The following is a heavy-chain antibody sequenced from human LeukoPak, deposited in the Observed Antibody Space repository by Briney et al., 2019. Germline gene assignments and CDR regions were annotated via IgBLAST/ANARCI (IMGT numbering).Heavy chain of an antibody. Sequence: ASVKVSCKASGYSLKDYFIHWVRQAPGQGPEWLGWINSKSGDTDYGQQFRGRIKMTRDMAISTIYLELHSLRLDDTAIYYCARADSSDNSYSIGYLEPWGQGSLVTVSS. V-gene: IGHV1-2*02. CDR2: INSKSGDT. CDR1: GYSLKDYF. J-gene: IGHJ5*02. D-gene: IGHD2-21*02. CDR3: ARADSSDNSYSIGYLEP.